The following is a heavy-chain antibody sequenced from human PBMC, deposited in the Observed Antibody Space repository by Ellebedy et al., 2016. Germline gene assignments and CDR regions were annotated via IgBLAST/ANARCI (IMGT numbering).Heavy chain of an antibody. J-gene: IGHJ4*02. D-gene: IGHD5-18*01. CDR2: ISYDGSNK. CDR3: ARDYTAMVNWFDY. CDR1: GFTFSSYA. V-gene: IGHV3-30-3*01. Sequence: GGSLRLSCAASGFTFSSYAMHWVRQAPGKGLEWVAVISYDGSNKYYADSVKGRFTISRDNSKNTLYLQMNSLRAEDTAVYYCARDYTAMVNWFDYWGQGTLVTVSS.